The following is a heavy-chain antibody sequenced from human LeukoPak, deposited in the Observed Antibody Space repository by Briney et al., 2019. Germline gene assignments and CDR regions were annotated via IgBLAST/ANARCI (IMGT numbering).Heavy chain of an antibody. Sequence: GGSLRLSCAVSGFTFSNFWMSWVRQAPGKGLEWVTNIKPDGSEKYYVDSVKGRFTISRDNAKNSLFLQMNSLRAEDTALYYCARDTVGVTDYWGQGTLVTVSS. CDR2: IKPDGSEK. CDR1: GFTFSNFW. D-gene: IGHD1-26*01. CDR3: ARDTVGVTDY. V-gene: IGHV3-7*01. J-gene: IGHJ4*02.